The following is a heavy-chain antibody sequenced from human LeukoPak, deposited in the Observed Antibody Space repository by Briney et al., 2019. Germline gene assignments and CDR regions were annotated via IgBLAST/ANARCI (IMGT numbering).Heavy chain of an antibody. V-gene: IGHV3-23*01. CDR3: AKVSYSGYEPTYYYHYYGMDV. CDR1: GFTFSSYA. Sequence: GGSLRLSCAASGFTFSSYAMTWVRQAPGKGLEWVSAITAGGGSTYYADSVKGRFTISRANSKNTLYLQMNSLRAEDTAVYYCAKVSYSGYEPTYYYHYYGMDVWGQGTTVTVSS. J-gene: IGHJ6*02. CDR2: ITAGGGST. D-gene: IGHD5-12*01.